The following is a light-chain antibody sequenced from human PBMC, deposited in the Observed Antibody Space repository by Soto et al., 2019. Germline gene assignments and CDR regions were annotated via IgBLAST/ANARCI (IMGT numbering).Light chain of an antibody. CDR3: QQRKSYPIT. CDR2: AAS. J-gene: IGKJ5*01. CDR1: QAITTC. Sequence: DIQLTQSPSFLSASVGDRVTITCRASQAITTCLAWYQQKPGKAPKLLIFAASTWQNGVPSRFSGSGSRTDFNITITSLQPEDYATYYCQQRKSYPITFGQGTRLEIK. V-gene: IGKV1-9*01.